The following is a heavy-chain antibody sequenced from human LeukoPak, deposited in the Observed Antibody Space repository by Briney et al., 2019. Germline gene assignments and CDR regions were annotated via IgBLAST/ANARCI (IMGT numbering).Heavy chain of an antibody. CDR1: GFTFSSYG. D-gene: IGHD5-18*01. CDR3: AKESQRAYSYGHIRDYFDS. CDR2: IRCDGSNK. V-gene: IGHV3-30*02. Sequence: GGSLRLSCAASGFTFSSYGMHWVRQAPGKGLEWVAFIRCDGSNKYNADSVKGRFTISRDKSKNTLYLQMNSLRVEDTAVYYCAKESQRAYSYGHIRDYFDSWGQGTLVIVSS. J-gene: IGHJ4*02.